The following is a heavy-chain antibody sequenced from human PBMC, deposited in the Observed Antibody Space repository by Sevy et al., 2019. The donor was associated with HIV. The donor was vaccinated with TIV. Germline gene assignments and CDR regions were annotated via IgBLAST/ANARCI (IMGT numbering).Heavy chain of an antibody. CDR2: INPDSGDT. Sequence: ASVKVSCKASGYTFTDYYMHWVRQAPGQGLEWMGWINPDSGDTIYAQKFQGWVTMTRDTSIITAYMELTRLNSDETAVYFCATAGTNGYNYFDYWGQGTLVTVSS. CDR3: ATAGTNGYNYFDY. V-gene: IGHV1-2*04. D-gene: IGHD1-1*01. J-gene: IGHJ4*02. CDR1: GYTFTDYY.